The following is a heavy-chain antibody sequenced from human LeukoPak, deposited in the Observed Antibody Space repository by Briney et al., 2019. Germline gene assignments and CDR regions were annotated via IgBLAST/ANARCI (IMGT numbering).Heavy chain of an antibody. Sequence: SVKVSCKXSGGTFNTYTISWVRQAPGQGLEWMGGVIPIFGTTKYAQKFQGRVTITADEPTTTAYMELSSLTSEDTAVYYCARGLQGMATIVDAFDIWGQGTKVTVSS. J-gene: IGHJ3*02. CDR3: ARGLQGMATIVDAFDI. D-gene: IGHD5-24*01. CDR2: VIPIFGTT. CDR1: GGTFNTYT. V-gene: IGHV1-69*13.